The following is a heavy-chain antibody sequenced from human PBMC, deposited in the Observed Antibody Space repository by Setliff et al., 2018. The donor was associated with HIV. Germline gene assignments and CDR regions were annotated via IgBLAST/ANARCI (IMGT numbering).Heavy chain of an antibody. CDR1: RFNFSNYA. CDR2: ISTDSDFI. CDR3: VAKNRGLFYYGTDI. D-gene: IGHD3-10*01. J-gene: IGHJ6*02. V-gene: IGHV3-21*01. Sequence: LRLSCAASRFNFSNYAMNWVRQAPGKGLEWVSSISTDSDFIYYIDSVKGRFSISRDNAKNSMWLQMSGLRAEDAAIYYCVAKNRGLFYYGTDIWGQGTTVTVSS.